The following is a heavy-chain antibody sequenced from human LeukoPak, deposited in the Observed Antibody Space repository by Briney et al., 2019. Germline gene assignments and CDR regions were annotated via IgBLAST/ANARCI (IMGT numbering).Heavy chain of an antibody. J-gene: IGHJ4*02. CDR3: ARGEYGDLPYDY. CDR1: GYTFTSYY. V-gene: IGHV1-2*06. Sequence: ASVTVSCTASGYTFTSYYMHWVRQAPGQGLEWMGRINPNSGGTNYAQKLQGRVTMTTDTSTSTAYMELRSLRSDDTAVYYCARGEYGDLPYDYWGQGTLVTVSS. CDR2: INPNSGGT. D-gene: IGHD4-17*01.